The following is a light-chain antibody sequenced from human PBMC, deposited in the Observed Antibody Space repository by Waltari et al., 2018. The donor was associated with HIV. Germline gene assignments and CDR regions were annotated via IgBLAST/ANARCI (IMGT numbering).Light chain of an antibody. CDR3: QQYGTSPRAT. Sequence: EIVLTQSPGPLSLSPGERVTLSCRASQTLASNYVAWYQQKPGQAPRLLMYGTSKRATGIPDRFSGRGSGTDFLLTIIRLEAEDFAVYYCQQYGTSPRATFGGGTKVEI. CDR2: GTS. J-gene: IGKJ4*01. CDR1: QTLASNY. V-gene: IGKV3-20*01.